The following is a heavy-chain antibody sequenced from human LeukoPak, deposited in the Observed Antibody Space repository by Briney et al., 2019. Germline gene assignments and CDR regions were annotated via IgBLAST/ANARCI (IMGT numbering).Heavy chain of an antibody. CDR3: VKDRSSYYDVLTVFFY. CDR1: GFTFSSYE. D-gene: IGHD3-9*01. J-gene: IGHJ4*02. Sequence: PGGSLRLSCAASGFTFSSYEMNWVRQAPGKGLEWVSYISSSGSTIYYADSVKGRFTISRDNAKNSLYLQMNSLTPEDTALYYCVKDRSSYYDVLTVFFYWGQGALVTVSS. V-gene: IGHV3-48*03. CDR2: ISSSGSTI.